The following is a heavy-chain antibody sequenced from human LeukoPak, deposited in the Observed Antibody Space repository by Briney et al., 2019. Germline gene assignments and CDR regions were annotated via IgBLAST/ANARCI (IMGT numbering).Heavy chain of an antibody. J-gene: IGHJ4*02. D-gene: IGHD2-15*01. Sequence: PSETLSLTCTVSGGSISSGDYYWSWIRQPPGKGLEWIGYIYYSGSTYYNPSLKSRVTISVDTSKNQFSLKLSSVTAADTAVYYCVRGFGYCSGGSCYQRDYWGQGTLVTVSS. CDR3: VRGFGYCSGGSCYQRDY. CDR2: IYYSGST. V-gene: IGHV4-30-4*08. CDR1: GGSISSGDYY.